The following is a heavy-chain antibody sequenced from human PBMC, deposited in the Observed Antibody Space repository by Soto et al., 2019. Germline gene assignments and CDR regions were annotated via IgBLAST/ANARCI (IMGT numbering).Heavy chain of an antibody. D-gene: IGHD6-19*01. CDR1: GYTFTSYG. CDR2: ISAYNGNT. CDR3: ASEDGSGSDAFDI. J-gene: IGHJ3*02. Sequence: QVPLVQSGAEVKQPGASVKVSCKATGYTFTSYGISWVLQAPGQGLEWMGWISAYNGNTNYAQKLQGRVTMTTDTSTRTAYMELRSLRSDDTAVYYCASEDGSGSDAFDIWGQGTMVTVSS. V-gene: IGHV1-18*01.